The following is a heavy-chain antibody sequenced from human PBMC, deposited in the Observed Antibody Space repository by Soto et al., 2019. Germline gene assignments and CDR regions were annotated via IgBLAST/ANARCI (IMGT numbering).Heavy chain of an antibody. Sequence: SQTLSLTCAISGDSVSSNSAAWNWIRQSPSRGLEWLGRTYYRSKWYNDYAVSVKSRITINPDTSKNQFSLQLNYVTPEDTAVYYCAREGFKGAGEYSSSSHDAFDIWGQGTMVTVSS. J-gene: IGHJ3*02. CDR2: TYYRSKWYN. CDR1: GDSVSSNSAA. CDR3: AREGFKGAGEYSSSSHDAFDI. V-gene: IGHV6-1*01. D-gene: IGHD6-6*01.